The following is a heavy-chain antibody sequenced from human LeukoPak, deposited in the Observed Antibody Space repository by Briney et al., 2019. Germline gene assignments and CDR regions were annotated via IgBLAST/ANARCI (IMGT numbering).Heavy chain of an antibody. J-gene: IGHJ4*02. CDR3: ARKDSSSWYYIDY. Sequence: GESLKISCKGFQYSFTNYWIGWVRQMPGKGLEWMGFIYPDDSDTRYSPSFQGQVTISVDKSISTAYLQWHSLKASDTAIYFCARKDSSSWYYIDYWGQGTLVTVSS. D-gene: IGHD6-13*01. CDR1: QYSFTNYW. CDR2: IYPDDSDT. V-gene: IGHV5-51*01.